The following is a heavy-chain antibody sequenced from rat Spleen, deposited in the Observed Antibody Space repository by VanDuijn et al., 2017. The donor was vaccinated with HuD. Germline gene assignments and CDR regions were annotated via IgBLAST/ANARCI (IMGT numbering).Heavy chain of an antibody. CDR1: GFTLGNRY. Sequence: EVQLVESGGGLVQPGRSLKLSCAASGFTLGNRYMAWVRQAPTKGLDWVAYISPGGGSSYYRDSVKGRFTISRDNAKDNLYLQMDSLRSEDTATYYCARHEDYYSIYPHWYFDFWGPGTMVTVSS. CDR3: ARHEDYYSIYPHWYFDF. J-gene: IGHJ1*01. D-gene: IGHD1-2*01. V-gene: IGHV5-25*01. CDR2: ISPGGGSS.